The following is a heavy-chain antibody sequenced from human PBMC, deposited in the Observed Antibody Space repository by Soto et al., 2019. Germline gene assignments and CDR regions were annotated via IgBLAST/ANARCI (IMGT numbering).Heavy chain of an antibody. J-gene: IGHJ3*02. V-gene: IGHV1-18*04. CDR3: ARAPKAKDTEVTRYALDI. Sequence: QGQLVQSGSAVKKPGASVKVSCKASGSAFTSYGISWVRQAPGPGLEGMGWISVYNGNTNYAEKLQGTDTMTTDTSTSTAYMELRSMTPDDTAVYYSARAPKAKDTEVTRYALDIRGQGTIVTVSS. CDR2: ISVYNGNT. D-gene: IGHD2-15*01. CDR1: GSAFTSYG.